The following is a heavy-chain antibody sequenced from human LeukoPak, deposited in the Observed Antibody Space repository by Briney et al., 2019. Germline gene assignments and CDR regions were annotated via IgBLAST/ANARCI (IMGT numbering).Heavy chain of an antibody. V-gene: IGHV5-51*01. J-gene: IGHJ5*02. D-gene: IGHD3-22*01. CDR1: GYSFTSYW. CDR2: IYPGDSDT. Sequence: GESLKISCKGSGYSFTSYWIGWVRQMPGKGLEWMGIIYPGDSDTRYSPSFQGQVTISADKSISTAYLLWSSLKASDTAMYYCARHGERGYYDSSGYNWFDPWGQGTLVTVSS. CDR3: ARHGERGYYDSSGYNWFDP.